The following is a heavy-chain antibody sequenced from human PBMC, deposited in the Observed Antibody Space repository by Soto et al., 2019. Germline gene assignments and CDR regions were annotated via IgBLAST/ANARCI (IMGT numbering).Heavy chain of an antibody. D-gene: IGHD2-15*01. CDR1: GFTFSSYS. CDR2: ISSSSSYI. V-gene: IGHV3-21*01. Sequence: EVQLVESGGGLVKPGGSLRLSCAASGFTFSSYSMNWVRQAPGKGLEWVSSISSSSSYIYYEDSVKGRFTISRDNAKNSLYLQMNSLRAEDMAVYYCATERLGYCSGGSCWWGQGTLVTVSS. J-gene: IGHJ4*02. CDR3: ATERLGYCSGGSCW.